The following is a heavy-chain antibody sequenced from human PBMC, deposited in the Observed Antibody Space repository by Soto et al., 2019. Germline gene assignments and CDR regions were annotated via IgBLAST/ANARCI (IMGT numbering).Heavy chain of an antibody. Sequence: QVQLQESGPGLVKPSETLSLTCTVSGGSVSSGSYYWSWIRQPPGKGLEWIGYIYYSGSTNYNPPPKSRVTISADTSKNQFSLKLSSVTAADTAVYYCARGHQWLVHGVLDYWGQGTLVTVSS. V-gene: IGHV4-61*01. CDR2: IYYSGST. CDR1: GGSVSSGSYY. J-gene: IGHJ4*02. CDR3: ARGHQWLVHGVLDY. D-gene: IGHD6-19*01.